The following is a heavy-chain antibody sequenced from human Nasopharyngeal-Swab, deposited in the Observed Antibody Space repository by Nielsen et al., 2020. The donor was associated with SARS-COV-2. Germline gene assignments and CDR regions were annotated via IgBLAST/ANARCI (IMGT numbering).Heavy chain of an antibody. CDR1: GASITSCGYY. J-gene: IGHJ4*02. CDR3: ARGWAGHYFDY. V-gene: IGHV4-31*03. CDR2: IYYSGNT. D-gene: IGHD1-26*01. Sequence: SETLSLTCTVSGASITSCGYYCSLIRHLPGRVLEWIGYIYYSGNTFYNPSLKSRVTISVDTSENQFSLNLNSVTAADTAVYYCARGWAGHYFDYWGKGTLVTVSS.